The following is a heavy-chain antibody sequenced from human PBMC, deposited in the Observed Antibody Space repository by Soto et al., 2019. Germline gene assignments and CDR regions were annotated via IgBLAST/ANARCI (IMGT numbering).Heavy chain of an antibody. CDR1: GGSISSSNW. D-gene: IGHD1-26*01. J-gene: IGHJ6*02. V-gene: IGHV4-4*02. CDR3: ARWAIVGAPATDGMDV. Sequence: QVQLQESGPGLVKPSGTLSLTCAVSGGSISSSNWWSWVRQPPGKGLEWIGEIYHSGSTNYNPSLQSRVTLSVAKSKDQFSLKRSSVPAADTAVYYCARWAIVGAPATDGMDVWGPGTTVTVSS. CDR2: IYHSGST.